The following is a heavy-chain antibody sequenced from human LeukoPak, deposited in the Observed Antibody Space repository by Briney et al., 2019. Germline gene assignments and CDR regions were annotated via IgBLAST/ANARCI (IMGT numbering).Heavy chain of an antibody. CDR2: ICYDGSNK. Sequence: GGSLRLSCAASGFTFSSYGMHWVRQAPGKGLEWVAVICYDGSNKYYADSVQGRFTISRDNSKNTLYLQMNSLRAEDTAVYYCAKALEYYYDSSGLDYWGQETLVTVSS. D-gene: IGHD3-22*01. V-gene: IGHV3-33*06. CDR3: AKALEYYYDSSGLDY. J-gene: IGHJ4*02. CDR1: GFTFSSYG.